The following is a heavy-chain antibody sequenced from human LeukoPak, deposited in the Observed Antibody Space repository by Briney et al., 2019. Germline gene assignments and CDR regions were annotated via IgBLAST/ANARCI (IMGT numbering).Heavy chain of an antibody. J-gene: IGHJ5*02. Sequence: GALRLSCAASGFTFSSYAMHWVRQAPGKGLEWVAVISYDGSNKYYADSVKGRFTISRDNSKNTLYLQMNSLRAEDTAVYYCARDQTRVSYCGGDCYSGNWFDPWGQGTLVTVSS. V-gene: IGHV3-30-3*01. D-gene: IGHD2-21*02. CDR3: ARDQTRVSYCGGDCYSGNWFDP. CDR1: GFTFSSYA. CDR2: ISYDGSNK.